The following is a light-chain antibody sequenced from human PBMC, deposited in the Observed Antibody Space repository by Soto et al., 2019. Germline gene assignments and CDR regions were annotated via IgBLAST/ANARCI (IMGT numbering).Light chain of an antibody. Sequence: EIVMTQSPATLSVSPGERATLSCRASQSVSSDLAWYQQKPGQPPRLLIYGASTRATGITARFSGSGSGTEFTLTISSLQSEDFAVYYCQQYNNWPGTFGQGTKVEIK. V-gene: IGKV3-15*01. CDR2: GAS. CDR1: QSVSSD. CDR3: QQYNNWPGT. J-gene: IGKJ1*01.